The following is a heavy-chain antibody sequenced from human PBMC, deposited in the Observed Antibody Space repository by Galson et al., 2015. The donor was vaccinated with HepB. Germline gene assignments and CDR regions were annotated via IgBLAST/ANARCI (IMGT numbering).Heavy chain of an antibody. V-gene: IGHV1-18*04. D-gene: IGHD3-22*01. CDR1: GYTLTSYG. J-gene: IGHJ2*01. Sequence: SVKVSCKASGYTLTSYGISWVRQAPGQGLEWMGWISAYNGNTNYAQKLQGRVTMTTDTSTSTAYMELRSLRADDTAVYYCARNYYYDSCGYYVWYFDLWGRGTLVTVSS. CDR3: ARNYYYDSCGYYVWYFDL. CDR2: ISAYNGNT.